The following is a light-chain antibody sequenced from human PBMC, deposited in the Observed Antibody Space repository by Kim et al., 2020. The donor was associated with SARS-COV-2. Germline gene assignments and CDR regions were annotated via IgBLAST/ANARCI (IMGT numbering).Light chain of an antibody. J-gene: IGLJ2*01. CDR1: KLGDKY. CDR2: QDS. CDR3: QAWDSSTDVV. V-gene: IGLV3-1*01. Sequence: VSPGQTASITCSGDKLGDKYACWYQQKPGQSPVLVIYQDSKRPSGIPERFSGSNSGNTATLTISGTQAMDEADYYCQAWDSSTDVVFSGGTKLTVL.